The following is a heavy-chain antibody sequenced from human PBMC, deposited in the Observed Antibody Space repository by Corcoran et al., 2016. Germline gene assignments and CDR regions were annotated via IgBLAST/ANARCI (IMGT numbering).Heavy chain of an antibody. J-gene: IGHJ3*02. CDR3: ARAGLHCYGSGSDAFDI. CDR2: INAGNGNT. Sequence: QVQLVQSGAEGKKPGASVKVSCKASGYTFTSYAMHWVRQAPGQRLEWMGWINAGNGNTKYSQKFQGRVTITRDTSASTAYMELSSLRSEDTAVYYCARAGLHCYGSGSDAFDIWGQGTMVTVSS. D-gene: IGHD3-10*01. V-gene: IGHV1-3*01. CDR1: GYTFTSYA.